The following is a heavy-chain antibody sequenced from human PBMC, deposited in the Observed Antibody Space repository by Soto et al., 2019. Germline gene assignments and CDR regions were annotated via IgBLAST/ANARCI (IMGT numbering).Heavy chain of an antibody. CDR2: ISDSTNTI. CDR3: ARGRGDYYDSSGYYRPVYFDY. J-gene: IGHJ4*02. Sequence: PGGSLRLSCVPSGFNFRSYSMSWVRQAPGKGLEWVSYISDSTNTIYYADSVKGRFTISRDNAKNSLYLQMNSLRDEDTAVYYCARGRGDYYDSSGYYRPVYFDYWGQGTLVTVSS. CDR1: GFNFRSYS. D-gene: IGHD3-22*01. V-gene: IGHV3-48*02.